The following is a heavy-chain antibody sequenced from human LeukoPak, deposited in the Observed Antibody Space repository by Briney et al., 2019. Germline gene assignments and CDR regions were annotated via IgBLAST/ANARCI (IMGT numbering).Heavy chain of an antibody. J-gene: IGHJ5*02. CDR3: ATSNSGLLRWFDP. CDR2: IYPGDSDT. V-gene: IGHV5-51*01. CDR1: GYSFTSYW. D-gene: IGHD2-2*01. Sequence: GESLKISCKGSGYSFTSYWIGWVRQMPGKGLEGMGIIYPGDSDTIYCPSFQGQGTISADKSISTAYLQWISRKTSDTAVYYCATSNSGLLRWFDPWGQGTLVTVSS.